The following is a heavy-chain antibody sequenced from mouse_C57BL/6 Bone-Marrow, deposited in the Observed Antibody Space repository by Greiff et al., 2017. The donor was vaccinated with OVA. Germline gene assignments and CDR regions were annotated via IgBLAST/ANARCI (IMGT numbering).Heavy chain of an antibody. CDR1: GFTFNTYA. CDR2: IRRKSSNYAT. CDR3: VREGGYGRPFDY. J-gene: IGHJ2*01. D-gene: IGHD1-1*01. Sequence: EVQGLQSGAGLVQPKGSLKLSCAASGFTFNTYAMHWVRQAPGKGLEWVASIRRKSSNYATYYADPVKARFTISRDDSQSMLYLQMNNLKTEDTAMYYCVREGGYGRPFDYWGQGTTLTVSS. V-gene: IGHV10-3*01.